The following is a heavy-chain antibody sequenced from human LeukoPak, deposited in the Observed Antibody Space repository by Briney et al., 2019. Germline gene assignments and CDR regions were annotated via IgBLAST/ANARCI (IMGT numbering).Heavy chain of an antibody. CDR3: ARHFARSWFDP. J-gene: IGHJ5*02. D-gene: IGHD3-10*01. CDR2: IYYSGST. V-gene: IGHV4-39*01. Sequence: TPSETLSLTCTVSGGSISSSSYYWGWIRQPPGKGLEWIGSIYYSGSTYYNPSLKSRVTISVDTSKNQFSLKLSSVTAADTAVYYCARHFARSWFDPWGQGTLVTVSS. CDR1: GGSISSSSYY.